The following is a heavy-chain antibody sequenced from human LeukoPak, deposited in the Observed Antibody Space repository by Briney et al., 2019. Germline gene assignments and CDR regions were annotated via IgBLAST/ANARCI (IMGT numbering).Heavy chain of an antibody. J-gene: IGHJ6*03. CDR2: IYPGDSDT. CDR1: GYSFTSYW. V-gene: IGHV5-51*01. CDR3: ARHSGDSSGYYYYYYYMDV. Sequence: KGGESLKICCKGSGYSFTSYWIGRVRQMPGKGLECMGIIYPGDSDTRYSPSSQGQVTISADKSISTAYLQWSSLKASDTAMYYCARHSGDSSGYYYYYYYMDVWGKGTTVTVSS. D-gene: IGHD3-22*01.